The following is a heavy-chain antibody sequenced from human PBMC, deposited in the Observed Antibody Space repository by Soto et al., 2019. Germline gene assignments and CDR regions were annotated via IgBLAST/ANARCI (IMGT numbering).Heavy chain of an antibody. D-gene: IGHD3-3*01. CDR1: VGSMTSYY. CDR3: ARGKRFSDWFDP. CDR2: VYSSGGT. J-gene: IGHJ5*02. Sequence: SETLSLTCTVSVGSMTSYYWTWIRQPAGKGLEWIGRVYSSGGTHYNPSLKSRVTISLDTSKNQFSLRLLSVTDADTAVYFCARGKRFSDWFDPWGQAILVTVSA. V-gene: IGHV4-4*07.